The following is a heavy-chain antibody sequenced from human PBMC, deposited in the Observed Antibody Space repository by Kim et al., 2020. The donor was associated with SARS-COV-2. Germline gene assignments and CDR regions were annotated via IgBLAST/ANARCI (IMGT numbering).Heavy chain of an antibody. CDR1: GFTFSSYS. V-gene: IGHV3-21*01. CDR2: ISSSSSYI. CDR3: AKEGQPGAAAEYGMDV. D-gene: IGHD6-13*01. J-gene: IGHJ6*02. Sequence: GGSLRLSCAASGFTFSSYSMNWVRQAPGKGLEWVSSISSSSSYIYYADSVKGRFTISRDNAKNSLYLQMNSLRAEDTAVYYCAKEGQPGAAAEYGMDVWGQGTTVTVSS.